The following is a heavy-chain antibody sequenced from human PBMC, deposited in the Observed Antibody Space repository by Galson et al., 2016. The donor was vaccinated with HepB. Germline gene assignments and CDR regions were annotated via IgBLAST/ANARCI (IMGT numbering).Heavy chain of an antibody. CDR3: AGPIAVTAFGQKPLNY. CDR1: GYTFTSYD. CDR2: RNPKRGNT. J-gene: IGHJ4*02. D-gene: IGHD6-19*01. V-gene: IGHV1-8*01. Sequence: SVKVSCKASGYTFTSYDINWVRQAPGQGLEWMGWRNPKRGNTGFAQKFKGRVTMTRNTSISTAYMELRGLKSEDTAVYYCAGPIAVTAFGQKPLNYWGQGTLVTVPS.